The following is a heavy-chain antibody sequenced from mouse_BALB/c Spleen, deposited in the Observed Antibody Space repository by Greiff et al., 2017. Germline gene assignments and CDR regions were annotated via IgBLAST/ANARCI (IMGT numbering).Heavy chain of an antibody. V-gene: IGHV1S16*01. D-gene: IGHD1-1*01. CDR1: GYTFTSYY. CDR3: NYYGFYYAMDY. Sequence: VQLQQSGAELVKPGASVKLSCKASGYTFTSYYMYWVKQRPGQGLEWIGEINPSNGGTNFNEKFKSKATLTVDKSSSTAYMQLSSLTSEDSAVYYCNYYGFYYAMDYWGQGTSVTVSS. J-gene: IGHJ4*01. CDR2: INPSNGGT.